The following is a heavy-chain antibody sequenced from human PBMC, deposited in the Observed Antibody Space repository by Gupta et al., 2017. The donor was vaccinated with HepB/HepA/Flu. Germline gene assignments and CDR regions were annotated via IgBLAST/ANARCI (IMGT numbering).Heavy chain of an antibody. Sequence: EVQLLESGGGLVQPGESLRLSCAASGLTFSTYAMSWVRQAPGKGLEWVSGISGGGTYKYYADSGKGRFTISRDNSKNTLGLQMNSLRDEDTAVYYCAKEVWEPHPVYYYGMDVWGRGTTVTVSS. CDR1: GLTFSTYA. D-gene: IGHD1-26*01. CDR3: AKEVWEPHPVYYYGMDV. J-gene: IGHJ6*02. V-gene: IGHV3-23*01. CDR2: ISGGGTYK.